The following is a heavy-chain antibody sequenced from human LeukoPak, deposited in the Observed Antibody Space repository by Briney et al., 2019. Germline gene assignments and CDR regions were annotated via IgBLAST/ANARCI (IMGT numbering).Heavy chain of an antibody. Sequence: ASVKVPCKASGYTFANFGITWVPQAPGQRHEWMGWISPTNGNTHYAQGVQGRVTMTTDTSRSTAYMELRSLRSDDTAVYYCTRVRNSNNWWGPFDIWGEGTMVTVSS. CDR3: TRVRNSNNWWGPFDI. J-gene: IGHJ3*02. CDR2: ISPTNGNT. CDR1: GYTFANFG. V-gene: IGHV1-18*01. D-gene: IGHD1-1*01.